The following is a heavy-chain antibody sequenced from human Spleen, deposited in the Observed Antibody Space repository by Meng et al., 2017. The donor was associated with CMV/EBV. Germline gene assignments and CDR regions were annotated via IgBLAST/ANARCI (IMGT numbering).Heavy chain of an antibody. CDR3: ARDPDASRDPGPSRFDY. Sequence: GESLKISCAASGFTFSSYEMNWVRQAPGKGLEWVAYISSSGRTKYYADSVKGRFTVSRANGENSLYLQLDSLRDEDTAVYFCARDPDASRDPGPSRFDYWGRGTLVTVSS. CDR1: GFTFSSYE. J-gene: IGHJ4*02. V-gene: IGHV3-48*03. D-gene: IGHD2-8*01. CDR2: ISSSGRTK.